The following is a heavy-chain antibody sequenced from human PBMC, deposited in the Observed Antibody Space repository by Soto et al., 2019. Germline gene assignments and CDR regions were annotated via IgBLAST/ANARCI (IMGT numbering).Heavy chain of an antibody. J-gene: IGHJ4*02. V-gene: IGHV3-7*01. D-gene: IGHD6-13*01. CDR3: GTADRGTAAGGTVQ. CDR2: IKQDGSEK. Sequence: EVQVVESGGGLVQPGGSLRLSCAASGFTLSTYWMTWVRQAPGKGLEWVATIKQDGSEKYYVDSVKGRFTVSRDNAKNSLYLKMNSLRTEDTAVYYCGTADRGTAAGGTVQWGQGSLVTVSS. CDR1: GFTLSTYW.